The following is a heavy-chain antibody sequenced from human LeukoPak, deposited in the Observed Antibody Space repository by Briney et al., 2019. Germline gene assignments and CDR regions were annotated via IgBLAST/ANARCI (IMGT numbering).Heavy chain of an antibody. J-gene: IGHJ3*02. CDR2: IWYDGSNK. D-gene: IGHD2-21*02. CDR1: GFTFSSYV. CDR3: ARAPGYCGGDCYYHDAFDI. Sequence: GGSLRLSCAASGFTFSSYVMHWVRQAPGKGLEWVAVIWYDGSNKYYADSVKGRFTISRDNSKNTLYLQMNSLRAEDTAVYYCARAPGYCGGDCYYHDAFDIWGQGTKVTVSS. V-gene: IGHV3-33*01.